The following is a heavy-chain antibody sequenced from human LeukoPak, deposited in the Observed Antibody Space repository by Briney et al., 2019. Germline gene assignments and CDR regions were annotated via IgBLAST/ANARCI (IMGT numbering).Heavy chain of an antibody. D-gene: IGHD3-10*01. Sequence: GASVKVSCKASGGTFSSYAISWVRQAPGQGLEWMGWISAYNGNTNYAQKLQGRVTMTTDTSTSTAYMELRSLRSDDTAVYYCARDRSGSYSAFDIWGQGTMVTVSS. CDR2: ISAYNGNT. J-gene: IGHJ3*02. CDR1: GGTFSSYA. V-gene: IGHV1-18*01. CDR3: ARDRSGSYSAFDI.